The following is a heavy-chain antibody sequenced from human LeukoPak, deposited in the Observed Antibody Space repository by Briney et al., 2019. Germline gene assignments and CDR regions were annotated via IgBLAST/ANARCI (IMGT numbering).Heavy chain of an antibody. D-gene: IGHD4-17*01. V-gene: IGHV3-49*03. CDR2: IRKRPYGETT. CDR1: GFDFPDDG. CDR3: ARGLHDYGDSNYYFDQ. Sequence: GGSLRLYRTASGFDFPDDGWSWFRQAPGRGLEIIYLIRKRPYGETTDYAASVRGRFGISRDDAKSIAYLQMNSLKTEDTALYYCARGLHDYGDSNYYFDQWGQGTLVTVSS. J-gene: IGHJ4*02.